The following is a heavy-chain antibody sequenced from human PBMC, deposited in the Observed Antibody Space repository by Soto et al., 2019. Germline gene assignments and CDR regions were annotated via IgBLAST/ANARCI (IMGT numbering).Heavy chain of an antibody. J-gene: IGHJ6*02. Sequence: ASETLSLTCTVSGGSISRYYWSWIRQPPGKGLEWIGYMYNSGSTYYNPSLKSRVTISVDTSKNQFSLKLSSVTAADTAVYYCAREESITIFGVVINPYGMDVWGQGTTVTVSS. CDR3: AREESITIFGVVINPYGMDV. CDR2: MYNSGST. CDR1: GGSISRYY. V-gene: IGHV4-59*12. D-gene: IGHD3-3*01.